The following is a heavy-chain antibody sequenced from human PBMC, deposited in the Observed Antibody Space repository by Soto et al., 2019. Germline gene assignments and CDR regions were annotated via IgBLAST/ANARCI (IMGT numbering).Heavy chain of an antibody. D-gene: IGHD3-3*01. V-gene: IGHV3-66*01. CDR2: IYSGGST. J-gene: IGHJ6*03. Sequence: GGSLRLSCAASGFTVSSNYMSWVRQAPGKGLEWVSVIYSGGSTYYADSVKGRFTISRDNSKNTLYLQMNSLRAEDTAVYYCARSPRFLEWLLSMDVWGKGTTVTVS. CDR1: GFTVSSNY. CDR3: ARSPRFLEWLLSMDV.